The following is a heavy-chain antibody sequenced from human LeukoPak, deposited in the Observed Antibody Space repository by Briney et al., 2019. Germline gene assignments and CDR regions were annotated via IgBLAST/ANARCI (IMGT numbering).Heavy chain of an antibody. CDR3: ARGRGGPIV. D-gene: IGHD3-10*01. CDR1: GLTFSSHW. V-gene: IGHV3-7*01. CDR2: IKQDGSDK. J-gene: IGHJ4*02. Sequence: PGGSLRLSCVVSGLTFSSHWMSWVRQAPGKGLEWVANIKQDGSDKYYVDSVKGRFTISRDNAKNSLYLQMNSLRAEDTAVYYCARGRGGPIVWGQGTLVTASS.